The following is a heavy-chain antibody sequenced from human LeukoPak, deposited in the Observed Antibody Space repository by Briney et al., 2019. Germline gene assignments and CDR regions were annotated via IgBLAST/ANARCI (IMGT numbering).Heavy chain of an antibody. J-gene: IGHJ1*01. V-gene: IGHV1-8*01. CDR3: ARGISGGWYKGGEYFQH. CDR2: MNPNSGNT. Sequence: ASVKVSCKASGYTFTSYDINWVRQATGQGLEWMGWMNPNSGNTGYAQKFQGRVTMTRNTSISTAYMELSSLRSEDTAVYYCARGISGGWYKGGEYFQHWGQGTLVTVSS. D-gene: IGHD6-19*01. CDR1: GYTFTSYD.